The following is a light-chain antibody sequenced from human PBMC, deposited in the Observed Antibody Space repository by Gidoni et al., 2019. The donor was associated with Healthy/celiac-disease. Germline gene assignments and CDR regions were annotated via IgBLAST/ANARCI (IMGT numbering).Light chain of an antibody. Sequence: DIQMTQSPSSLSASVGDRVTITCHASQDISNYLNWYQQKPGKAPKLLIYDASNLETGVPSRFSGSGSGTDFTFTISSLQPEDIATYYCQQYDKLPITFGQGTRLEIK. CDR2: DAS. CDR1: QDISNY. J-gene: IGKJ5*01. V-gene: IGKV1-33*01. CDR3: QQYDKLPIT.